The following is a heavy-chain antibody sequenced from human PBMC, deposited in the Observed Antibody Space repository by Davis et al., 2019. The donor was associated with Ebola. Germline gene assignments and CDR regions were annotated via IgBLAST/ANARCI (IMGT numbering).Heavy chain of an antibody. CDR3: AKDAATVVVLAALDY. CDR1: GFTFSSYA. D-gene: IGHD2-15*01. Sequence: GESLKISCAASGFTFSSYALNWVRQAPGKGLEWVSSISRSGITTYYTDSVKGRFTISRDNSKNTVYLQMNSLRAENTAVYYCAKDAATVVVLAALDYWGQGTLVTVSS. V-gene: IGHV3-23*01. J-gene: IGHJ4*02. CDR2: ISRSGITT.